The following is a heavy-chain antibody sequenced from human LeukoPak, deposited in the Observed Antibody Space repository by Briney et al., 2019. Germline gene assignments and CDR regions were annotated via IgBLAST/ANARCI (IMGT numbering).Heavy chain of an antibody. CDR1: GFTFSSYA. CDR2: IPYDGSNK. Sequence: GRSLRLSCAASGFTFSSYAMHWVRQAPGKGLEWVAVIPYDGSNKYYADSVKGRFTISRDNSKNTLYLQMNSLRAEDTAVYYCARDQWGDYELGPDYWGQGTLVTVSS. V-gene: IGHV3-30-3*01. D-gene: IGHD4-17*01. J-gene: IGHJ4*02. CDR3: ARDQWGDYELGPDY.